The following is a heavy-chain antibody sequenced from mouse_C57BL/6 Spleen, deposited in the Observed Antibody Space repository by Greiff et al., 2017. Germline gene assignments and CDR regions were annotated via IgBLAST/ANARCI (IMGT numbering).Heavy chain of an antibody. CDR2: IYPGSGNT. V-gene: IGHV1-66*01. CDR1: GYSFTSYY. D-gene: IGHD1-1*01. J-gene: IGHJ2*01. Sequence: VQLQQSGPELVKPGASVKISCKASGYSFTSYYIHWVKQRPGQGLEWIGWIYPGSGNTKYNEKFKGKATLTADTSSSTAYMQLSSLTSEDSAVYYCARGGTTVVARFDYWGQGTTLTVSS. CDR3: ARGGTTVVARFDY.